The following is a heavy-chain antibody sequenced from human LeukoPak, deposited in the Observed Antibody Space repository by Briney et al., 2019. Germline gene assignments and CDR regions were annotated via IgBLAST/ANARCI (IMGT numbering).Heavy chain of an antibody. D-gene: IGHD2-15*01. CDR3: AKDGYCSGGSCYANFFDR. Sequence: GRSLRLSCAASGFSFLHYGMHWVRQVPGKGLEWVAFISSDGSKEYYADSVKGRFTISRDNSKNTLYLHVNSPRAEDTAVFFCAKDGYCSGGSCYANFFDRWGQGTLVTVSS. J-gene: IGHJ4*02. CDR2: ISSDGSKE. CDR1: GFSFLHYG. V-gene: IGHV3-30*18.